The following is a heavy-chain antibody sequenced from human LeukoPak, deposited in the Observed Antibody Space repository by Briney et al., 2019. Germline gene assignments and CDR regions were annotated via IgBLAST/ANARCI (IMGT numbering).Heavy chain of an antibody. Sequence: TSETLSLTCAVYGGSFSGYYWSWIRQPPGKGLEWIGEINHSGSTNYNPSLKSRVTISVDPSKNQFSLKLSSVTAADTAVYYCARPRMRITMVRGVMRGMDVWGQGTTVTVSS. V-gene: IGHV4-34*01. CDR1: GGSFSGYY. D-gene: IGHD3-10*01. CDR2: INHSGST. CDR3: ARPRMRITMVRGVMRGMDV. J-gene: IGHJ6*02.